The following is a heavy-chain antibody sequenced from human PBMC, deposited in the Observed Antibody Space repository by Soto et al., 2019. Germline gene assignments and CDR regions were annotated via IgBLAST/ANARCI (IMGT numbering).Heavy chain of an antibody. D-gene: IGHD2-2*01. CDR3: TTDSRTSMPEVRFDY. CDR2: IKSKTDGGSA. V-gene: IGHV3-15*07. CDR1: GFAFSNAW. J-gene: IGHJ4*01. Sequence: EVQLVESGGGLVKPGGSLRLSCAASGFAFSNAWINWVRQAPGKGLQWVGRIKSKTDGGSADYAAPVKGRFDVSRDDSKNIVYLQMNSLKIEDTAVYYCTTDSRTSMPEVRFDYWGHGTLVTVSS.